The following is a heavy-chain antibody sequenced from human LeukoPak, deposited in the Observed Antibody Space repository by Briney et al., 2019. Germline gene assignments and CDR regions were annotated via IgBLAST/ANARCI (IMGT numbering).Heavy chain of an antibody. D-gene: IGHD6-13*01. CDR2: IYHSGST. Sequence: PSETLSLTCAVSGGSISSSNWWSWVRQPPGKGLEWIGEIYHSGSTNYNPSLKSRVTISVDTSKNQFSLKLSSVTAADTAVYYCARGLSGSSSSWYVGYNWFDPRGQGTLVTVSS. CDR1: GGSISSSNW. V-gene: IGHV4-4*02. CDR3: ARGLSGSSSSWYVGYNWFDP. J-gene: IGHJ5*02.